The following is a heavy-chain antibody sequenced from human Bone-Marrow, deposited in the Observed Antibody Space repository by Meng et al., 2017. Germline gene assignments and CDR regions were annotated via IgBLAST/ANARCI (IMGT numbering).Heavy chain of an antibody. V-gene: IGHV3-9*01. CDR1: GFTFANYA. CDR3: GVAAAGTKYSFAS. CDR2: ISWNSGSI. J-gene: IGHJ4*01. D-gene: IGHD6-13*01. Sequence: SLKISCAASGFTFANYAMSWVRQAPGKGLEWVSGISWNSGSIGYADSVKGRFTISRDNAKNTLYLQMNSLRAEDTAVYYCGVAAAGTKYSFASWGQERWSPSPQ.